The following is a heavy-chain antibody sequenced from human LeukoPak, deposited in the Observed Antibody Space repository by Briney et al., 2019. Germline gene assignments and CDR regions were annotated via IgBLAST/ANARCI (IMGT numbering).Heavy chain of an antibody. D-gene: IGHD1-1*01. CDR3: TRVTSWRTGFDY. J-gene: IGHJ4*02. Sequence: GGSLRLSCAASGFSFEAYGMYWVRQAPGKGLEWVSGITWNSDDMAYVDSVKGRFTISRDNAKNCLYLQMNSLTVEDTALYYCTRVTSWRTGFDYWGQGTLVTVSS. V-gene: IGHV3-9*01. CDR2: ITWNSDDM. CDR1: GFSFEAYG.